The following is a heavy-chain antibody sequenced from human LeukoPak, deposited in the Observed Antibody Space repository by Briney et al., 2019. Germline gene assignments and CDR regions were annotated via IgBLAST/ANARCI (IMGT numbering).Heavy chain of an antibody. CDR1: GYTFTGYY. D-gene: IGHD2-21*02. CDR3: TRDQGEGGNCGGDCWYFDL. J-gene: IGHJ2*01. CDR2: INPNSGGT. V-gene: IGHV1-2*02. Sequence: ASVKVSCKASGYTFTGYYMHWVRQAPGQGLEWMGWINPNSGGTNYAQKFQGRVTMTRDTSISTAYMELSRLRSDDTAVYYCTRDQGEGGNCGGDCWYFDLWGRGTLVTVSS.